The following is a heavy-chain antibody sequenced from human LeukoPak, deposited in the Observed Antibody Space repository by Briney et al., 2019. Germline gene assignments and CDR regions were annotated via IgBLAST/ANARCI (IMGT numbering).Heavy chain of an antibody. CDR2: ISYVGSNK. D-gene: IGHD2-15*01. V-gene: IGHV3-30-3*01. Sequence: GGSLRLSCAASGFTFSSYAMHWVRQAPGKGLEWVAVISYVGSNKYYADSVKGRFTISRDNSKNTLYLQMNSLRAEDTAVYYCARVLGYCSGGSCSHYYYYYGMDVWGQGTTVTVSS. CDR3: ARVLGYCSGGSCSHYYYYYGMDV. J-gene: IGHJ6*02. CDR1: GFTFSSYA.